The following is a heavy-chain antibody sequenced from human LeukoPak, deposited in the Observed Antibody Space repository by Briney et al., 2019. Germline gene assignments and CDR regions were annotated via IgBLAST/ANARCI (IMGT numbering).Heavy chain of an antibody. Sequence: GGALRLSCATSGFMFKTYWMHWVRQAPGKGLVWVSRINNDGHSINYADSVKGRITTSRDNAKNTLFLHMNSLRAEDTGVYYCARDNLEWGSVFDYWGQGTLVTVSS. D-gene: IGHD3-16*01. CDR1: GFMFKTYW. CDR2: INNDGHSI. J-gene: IGHJ4*02. V-gene: IGHV3-74*01. CDR3: ARDNLEWGSVFDY.